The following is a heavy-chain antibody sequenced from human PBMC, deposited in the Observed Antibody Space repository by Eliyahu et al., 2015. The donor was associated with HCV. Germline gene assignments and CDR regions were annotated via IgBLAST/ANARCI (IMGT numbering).Heavy chain of an antibody. Sequence: EGQLVESGGGLVQPGXSLRLXCADSGFXFSSYDMXWVRQGTGKGLEWVSGIGTAGDTHYAGSVKGRFTISRENAKNSLYLQMNSLTAGDTAVYYCVRDPSGWGMDVWGQGTTVTVSS. J-gene: IGHJ6*02. D-gene: IGHD6-19*01. CDR1: GFXFSSYD. CDR2: IGTAGDT. CDR3: VRDPSGWGMDV. V-gene: IGHV3-13*01.